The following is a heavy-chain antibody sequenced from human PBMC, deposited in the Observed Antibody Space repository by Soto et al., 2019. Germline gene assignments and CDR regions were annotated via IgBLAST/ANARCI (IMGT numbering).Heavy chain of an antibody. CDR3: AALDTAMVKTAGY. D-gene: IGHD5-18*01. V-gene: IGHV3-7*01. CDR2: VKQDGSEE. J-gene: IGHJ4*02. Sequence: GGSLRLSCAASGYSISTYWMSWVRQAPGKGLEWVANVKQDGSEEYYVDSVKGRFTIPRDNAKNSLYLQMNSLRAEDTAVYYCAALDTAMVKTAGYWGQGTLVTSPQ. CDR1: GYSISTYW.